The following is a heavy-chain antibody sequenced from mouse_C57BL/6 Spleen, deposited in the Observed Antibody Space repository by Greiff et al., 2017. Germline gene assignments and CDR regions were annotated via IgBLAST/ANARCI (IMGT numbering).Heavy chain of an antibody. D-gene: IGHD3-2*02. CDR2: ILPGSGST. J-gene: IGHJ3*01. V-gene: IGHV1-9*01. CDR1: GYTFTGYW. Sequence: VQLQQSGAELMKPGASVKLSCKATGYTFTGYWIEWVKQRPGHGLEWIGEILPGSGSTNYHGQFKGMATFTADTSSNTAYMQLSSLTTEDTAIYYCAREGAQAGFAYWGQGTLVTVSA. CDR3: AREGAQAGFAY.